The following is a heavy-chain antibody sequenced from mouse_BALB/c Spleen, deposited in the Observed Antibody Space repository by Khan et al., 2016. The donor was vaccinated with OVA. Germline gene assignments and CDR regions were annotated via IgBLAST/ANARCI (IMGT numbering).Heavy chain of an antibody. V-gene: IGHV3-8*02. D-gene: IGHD2-4*01. CDR1: GDSITSGY. J-gene: IGHJ3*01. CDR3: ARSLYDYDDWFAY. CDR2: ISYSGST. Sequence: EVELVESGPSLVKPSQTLSLTCSVTGDSITSGYWNWIRKFPGNKLEYMGYISYSGSTYYNPSLKSRISITRDTSKNQYYLQLNSVTTEDTATYYCARSLYDYDDWFAYWSQGTLVTVSA.